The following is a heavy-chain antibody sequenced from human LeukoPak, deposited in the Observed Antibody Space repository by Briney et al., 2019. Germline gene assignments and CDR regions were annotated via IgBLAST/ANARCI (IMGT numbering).Heavy chain of an antibody. V-gene: IGHV3-30*03. J-gene: IGHJ4*02. CDR1: GFTFSSYG. D-gene: IGHD1-26*01. CDR3: ARGLGSKDTRPHY. CDR2: ISYDGSNK. Sequence: GGSLRLSCAASGFTFSSYGMHWVRQAPGKGLEWVAVISYDGSNKYYADSVKGRFTISRDNSKNTMYLQMNGLRAEDTAVYYCARGLGSKDTRPHYWGQGTLVSVST.